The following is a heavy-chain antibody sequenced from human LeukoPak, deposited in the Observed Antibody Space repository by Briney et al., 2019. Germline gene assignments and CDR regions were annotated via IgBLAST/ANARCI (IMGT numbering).Heavy chain of an antibody. V-gene: IGHV1-2*02. J-gene: IGHJ6*02. CDR1: GYTFSGYY. CDR3: ARYDFSGGLDV. Sequence: GASVKVSCKASGYTFSGYYMHWVRQAPGQGLEWMGWINHNNGDTNYAQRFQGRVTMIRDTSISTAYMEVSRLISDDTAVYYCARYDFSGGLDVWGQGTTVTVSS. D-gene: IGHD3-3*01. CDR2: INHNNGDT.